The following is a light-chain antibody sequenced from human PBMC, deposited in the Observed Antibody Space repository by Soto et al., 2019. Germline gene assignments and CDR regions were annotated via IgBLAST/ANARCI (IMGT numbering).Light chain of an antibody. Sequence: LLAPSPGTLSFTPLHIPSLSFISIQSVSSNYLVWYQQKPGQAPRLLIYGASSRATGIPDRFSGSGSGTDFTLTITRLEPEDFAVYYCQQYGSSPRTFGQGTRLEIK. J-gene: IGKJ5*01. CDR1: QSVSSNY. V-gene: IGKV3-20*01. CDR3: QQYGSSPRT. CDR2: GAS.